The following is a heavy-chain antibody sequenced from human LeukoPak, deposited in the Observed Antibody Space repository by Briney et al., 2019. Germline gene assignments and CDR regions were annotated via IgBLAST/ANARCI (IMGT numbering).Heavy chain of an antibody. Sequence: ASVKVSCKGSGYTFTGYYMHWVRQAPGQGLEWMGWINPNSGGTNYAQKFQGRVTMTRDMSISTAYMELSRLRSDDTAVYYCARDGYCTNGVCYNDYYYYMDVWGKGTTVTVSS. CDR3: ARDGYCTNGVCYNDYYYYMDV. J-gene: IGHJ6*03. CDR2: INPNSGGT. CDR1: GYTFTGYY. D-gene: IGHD2-8*01. V-gene: IGHV1-2*02.